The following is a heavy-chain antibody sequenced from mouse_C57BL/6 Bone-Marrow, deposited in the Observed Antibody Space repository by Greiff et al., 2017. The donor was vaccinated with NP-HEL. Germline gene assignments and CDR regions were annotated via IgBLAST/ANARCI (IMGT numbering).Heavy chain of an antibody. CDR1: GYTFTEYP. Sequence: QVQLKQSGAELVKPGASVKLSCTASGYTFTEYPIHWVKQRSGQGLEWIGWFYPGSGSIKYNEKFKDKATLTADKSSSTVYMELSRLTSEDSAVYFCARHGFTTVVALYWYFDGWGTGTTVTVSS. J-gene: IGHJ1*03. CDR3: ARHGFTTVVALYWYFDG. CDR2: FYPGSGSI. D-gene: IGHD1-1*01. V-gene: IGHV1-62-2*01.